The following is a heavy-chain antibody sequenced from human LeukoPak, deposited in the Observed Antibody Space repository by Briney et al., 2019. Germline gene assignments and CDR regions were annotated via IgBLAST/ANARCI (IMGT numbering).Heavy chain of an antibody. V-gene: IGHV1-2*02. CDR2: INPNSGGT. CDR1: GYTFTGYC. CDR3: ARDRSDNQIWFEELFVGGGGFDY. D-gene: IGHD3-10*01. J-gene: IGHJ4*02. Sequence: ASVKVSCKASGYTFTGYCMHWVRQAPGQGLEWMGWINPNSGGTNYAQKFQGRVTMTRDTSVSTAYMELSRLRSDDTAVYYCARDRSDNQIWFEELFVGGGGFDYWGQGTLVTVSS.